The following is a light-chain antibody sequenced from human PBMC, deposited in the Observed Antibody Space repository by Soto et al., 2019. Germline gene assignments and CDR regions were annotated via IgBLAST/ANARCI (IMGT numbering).Light chain of an antibody. CDR3: QQTNNFPRT. CDR1: QAISNW. Sequence: DVQMTQSPSSVSASVGDTVTIACRASQAISNWLAWYQQQPGKAPKLLIYEASTLQSGVPSRFSGSGSGTDFTLTISSLQPEDLATDFCQQTNNFPRTFGQGTKVEI. J-gene: IGKJ1*01. CDR2: EAS. V-gene: IGKV1-12*01.